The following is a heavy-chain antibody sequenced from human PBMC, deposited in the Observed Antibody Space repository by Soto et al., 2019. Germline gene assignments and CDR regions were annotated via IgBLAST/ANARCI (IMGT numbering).Heavy chain of an antibody. Sequence: GSVPTLVNPAETLTLTCSVSGFSLTNGRMGVSWIRQPPGKALEWLAHFFSDAERSYSTSMQSRLNMYKDSSGSQVVLTMTNMAPADTATYFCARMDGDYNYYGLDVWGHGIAVTVSS. D-gene: IGHD4-17*01. CDR1: GFSLTNGRMG. J-gene: IGHJ6*02. V-gene: IGHV2-26*01. CDR3: ARMDGDYNYYGLDV. CDR2: FFSDAER.